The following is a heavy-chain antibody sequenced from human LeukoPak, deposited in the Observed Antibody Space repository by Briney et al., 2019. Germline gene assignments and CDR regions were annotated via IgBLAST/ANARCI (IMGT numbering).Heavy chain of an antibody. J-gene: IGHJ4*02. D-gene: IGHD6-13*01. CDR1: GFTFNNYD. CDR2: ISTSSSYI. Sequence: GGSLRLSCAASGFTFNNYDMTWVRQAPGKGLEWVSSISTSSSYIYYADSVKGRFTISRDNAKNSLYLQLNSLRAEDTAVYYCARGWQQLVLWGQGTLVTVSS. V-gene: IGHV3-21*01. CDR3: ARGWQQLVL.